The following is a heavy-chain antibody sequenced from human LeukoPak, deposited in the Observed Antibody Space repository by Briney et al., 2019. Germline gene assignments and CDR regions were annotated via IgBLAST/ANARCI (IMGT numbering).Heavy chain of an antibody. CDR1: GGTFSSYA. CDR3: ARGSGDSGWYFDL. Sequence: GSSVKVSCKAPGGTFSSYAISWVRQAPGQGLEWMGRIIPILGIANYAQKFQGRVTITADKSTSTAYMELSSLRSEDTAVYYCARGSGDSGWYFDLWGRGTLVTVSS. CDR2: IIPILGIA. J-gene: IGHJ2*01. D-gene: IGHD6-19*01. V-gene: IGHV1-69*04.